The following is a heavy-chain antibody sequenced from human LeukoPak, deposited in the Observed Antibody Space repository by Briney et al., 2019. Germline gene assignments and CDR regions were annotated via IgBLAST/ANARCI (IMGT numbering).Heavy chain of an antibody. J-gene: IGHJ5*02. CDR3: ARGWGLYQLRVGFFDP. V-gene: IGHV1-8*03. CDR2: MNPNSGNT. D-gene: IGHD2-2*01. CDR1: GYTFTSYD. Sequence: ASVKVSCKASGYTFTSYDINWVRQATGQGLEWMGWMNPNSGNTGYAQKFQGRVTITRNTSISTAYMELSSLRSEDTAVYYCARGWGLYQLRVGFFDPWGQGTLVTVSS.